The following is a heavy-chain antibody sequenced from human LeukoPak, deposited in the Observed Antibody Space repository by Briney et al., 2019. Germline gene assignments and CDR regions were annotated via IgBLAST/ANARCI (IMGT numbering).Heavy chain of an antibody. CDR1: GFTFSSYG. CDR3: ATSRRRVTYYFDY. CDR2: IWYDGSSK. J-gene: IGHJ4*02. Sequence: PGGSLRLSCAASGFTFSSYGMHWVRQAPGKGLEWVAVIWYDGSSKYYADSVKGRFTISRDNSKNTLYLQMNSLRAEDTAVYYCATSRRRVTYYFDYWGQGTLVTVSS. V-gene: IGHV3-33*01. D-gene: IGHD4-4*01.